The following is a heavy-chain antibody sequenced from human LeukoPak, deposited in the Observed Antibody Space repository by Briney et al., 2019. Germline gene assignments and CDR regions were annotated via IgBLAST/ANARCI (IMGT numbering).Heavy chain of an antibody. V-gene: IGHV4-4*02. Sequence: SETLSLTCAVSGASISTSIWWSWVRQSPGKGLEWIGYIYYSGSTNYNPSLKSRVTISVDTSKNQFSLKLSSVTAADTAVYYCARVLITVTTLGWFDPWGQGTLVTVSS. CDR3: ARVLITVTTLGWFDP. CDR2: IYYSGST. CDR1: GASISTSIW. D-gene: IGHD4-11*01. J-gene: IGHJ5*02.